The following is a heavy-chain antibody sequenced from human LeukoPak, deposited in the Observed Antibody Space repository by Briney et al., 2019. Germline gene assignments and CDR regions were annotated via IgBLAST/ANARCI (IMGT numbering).Heavy chain of an antibody. CDR3: ARVGTTMNFDY. D-gene: IGHD1/OR15-1a*01. V-gene: IGHV4-59*01. CDR2: IYYSGST. Sequence: SETLSLTCTVSGGSISSYYWSWVRQPPGKGLEWIGYIYYSGSTNYNPSLKSRVTISVDTSKNQFPLKLSSVTAADTAVYYCARVGTTMNFDYWGQGTLVTVSS. J-gene: IGHJ4*02. CDR1: GGSISSYY.